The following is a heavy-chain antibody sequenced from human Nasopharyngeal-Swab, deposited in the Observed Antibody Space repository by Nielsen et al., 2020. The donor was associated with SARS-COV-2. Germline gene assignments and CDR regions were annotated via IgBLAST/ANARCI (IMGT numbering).Heavy chain of an antibody. CDR1: GFTFDDYA. D-gene: IGHD2/OR15-2a*01. Sequence: SLKISCVASGFTFDDYAMHWVRQVPGKGLEWVSGLSWNSGSIGYADSVKGRFTISRDNAKKSLYLQMNSLRAEDTAVYYCVRDRGYYTFTDWGQGTLVTVSS. J-gene: IGHJ4*02. CDR3: VRDRGYYTFTD. CDR2: LSWNSGSI. V-gene: IGHV3-9*01.